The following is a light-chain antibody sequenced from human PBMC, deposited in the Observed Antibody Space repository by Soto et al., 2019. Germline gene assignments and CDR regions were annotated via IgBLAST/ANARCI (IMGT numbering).Light chain of an antibody. CDR1: NSDIGTNP. CDR3: AAWDDSLNGPV. Sequence: QAVVTQPPSASGTPGQRVTISCSGSNSDIGTNPVNWYQHLPRTAPKLLIYSNNKRPSGVPDRFSGSKSGTSASLAISGLQSEDEADYYCAAWDDSLNGPVFGGGTKLTVL. CDR2: SNN. V-gene: IGLV1-44*01. J-gene: IGLJ2*01.